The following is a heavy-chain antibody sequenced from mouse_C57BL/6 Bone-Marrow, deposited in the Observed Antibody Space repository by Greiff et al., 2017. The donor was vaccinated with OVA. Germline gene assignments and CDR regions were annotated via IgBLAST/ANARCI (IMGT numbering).Heavy chain of an antibody. CDR3: ARPLNWKGSYYAMDD. Sequence: VQLQQSGAELVKPGASVKISCKASGYAFSSYWMNWVKQRPGKGLEWIGQIYPGDGDTNYNGKFKGKATLTADKSSSTAYMQLSSLTSEDSAVYFCARPLNWKGSYYAMDDWGQGTSVTVSS. CDR2: IYPGDGDT. J-gene: IGHJ4*01. CDR1: GYAFSSYW. V-gene: IGHV1-80*01. D-gene: IGHD4-1*02.